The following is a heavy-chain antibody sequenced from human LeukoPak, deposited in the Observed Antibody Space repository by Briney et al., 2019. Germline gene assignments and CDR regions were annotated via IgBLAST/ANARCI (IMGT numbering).Heavy chain of an antibody. J-gene: IGHJ4*02. D-gene: IGHD5-18*01. V-gene: IGHV4-39*01. CDR2: IYYSGST. CDR3: ARGGYSYGHDY. Sequence: PGRSLRLSCAASGFTFSSYGMHWVRQPPGKGLEWIGSIYYSGSTYYNPSLKGRVTISVDTSKNQFSLKLSSVTAADTAVYYCARGGYSYGHDYWGQGTLVTVSS. CDR1: GFTFSSYG.